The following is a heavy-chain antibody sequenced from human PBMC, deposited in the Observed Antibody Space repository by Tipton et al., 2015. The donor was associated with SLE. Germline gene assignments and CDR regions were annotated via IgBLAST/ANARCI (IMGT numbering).Heavy chain of an antibody. V-gene: IGHV1-69*05. D-gene: IGHD3-3*01. CDR3: ASHFSSESWSGYYKGGHYFDY. CDR2: IIPIFGTA. Sequence: QLVQSGAEVKKPGASVKVSCKASGYTFTSYGISWVRQAPGQGLEWMGWIIPIFGTANYAQKFQGRVTITTDESTSTAYMELSSLRSEDTAVYYCASHFSSESWSGYYKGGHYFDYWGQGTLVTVSP. CDR1: GYTFTSYG. J-gene: IGHJ4*02.